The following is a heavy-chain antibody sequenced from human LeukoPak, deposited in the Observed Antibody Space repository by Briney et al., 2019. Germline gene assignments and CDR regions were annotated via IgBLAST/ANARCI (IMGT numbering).Heavy chain of an antibody. V-gene: IGHV3-23*01. CDR1: GFTFDNYG. CDR2: VSGGGVT. Sequence: GGSLRLSCAASGFTFDNYGMNWVRQVPGKGLEWVSAVSGGGVTHYADSVKGRFTVSRDNSRNTLYLQMNSLRLEDTALYYCAKRLHPEELPGSFFEQWGQGTQVTVSS. J-gene: IGHJ4*02. CDR3: AKRLHPEELPGSFFEQ. D-gene: IGHD3-10*01.